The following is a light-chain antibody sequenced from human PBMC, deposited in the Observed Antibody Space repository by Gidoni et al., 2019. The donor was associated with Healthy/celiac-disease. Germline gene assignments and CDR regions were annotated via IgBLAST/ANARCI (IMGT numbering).Light chain of an antibody. CDR3: QQSCSTPLT. J-gene: IGKJ1*01. Sequence: DIQMTKAPSSLSASVGDRVTITCRASQSISSYLNGYQQKPGKAPKLLIYAASSLQSGVPSRFSSSGSSTDFTLTISSLQPEDFATYYCQQSCSTPLTFGQGTKVEIK. CDR2: AAS. CDR1: QSISSY. V-gene: IGKV1-39*01.